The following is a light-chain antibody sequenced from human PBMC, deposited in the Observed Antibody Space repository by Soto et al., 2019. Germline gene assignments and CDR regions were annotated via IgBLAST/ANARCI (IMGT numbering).Light chain of an antibody. CDR1: SSNIEYNY. CDR2: DNN. CDR3: YSHAGSYTFV. J-gene: IGLJ1*01. Sequence: QSVLTQPPSVSAAPGQKVTISCSGNSSNIEYNYVSWYQHLPGTAPQLLIYDNNQRPSEIPDRFSGSKSGTSATLDITGLQTGDEAFYYCYSHAGSYTFVFGTGTKLTVL. V-gene: IGLV1-51*01.